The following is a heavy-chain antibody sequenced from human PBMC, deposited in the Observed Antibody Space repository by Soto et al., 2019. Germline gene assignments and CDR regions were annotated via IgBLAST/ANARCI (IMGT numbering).Heavy chain of an antibody. Sequence: SQTLSLTCVISGDSVSSNDATWDWIRHSPSRGLEWLGRTYYRSKWYNDYAVSVKSRITINPDTSKNQISLQLNSVTPEDTAVYDCVRLIGNSWLDYWGQGTLVTVSS. J-gene: IGHJ4*02. CDR2: TYYRSKWYN. V-gene: IGHV6-1*01. CDR3: VRLIGNSWLDY. D-gene: IGHD6-13*01. CDR1: GDSVSSNDAT.